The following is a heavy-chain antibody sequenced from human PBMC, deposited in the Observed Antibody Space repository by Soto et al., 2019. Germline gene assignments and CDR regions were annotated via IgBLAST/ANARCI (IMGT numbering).Heavy chain of an antibody. D-gene: IGHD2-2*01. J-gene: IGHJ5*02. CDR1: GYTFTSYA. Sequence: ASVKVSCKASGYTFTSYAMHWVRQAPGQRLEWMGWINAGNGNTKYSQKFQGRVTITRDTSASTAYMELSSLRSEDKAVYYCARDCSSTSCYRLDPSGQGTLLAVSS. V-gene: IGHV1-3*01. CDR2: INAGNGNT. CDR3: ARDCSSTSCYRLDP.